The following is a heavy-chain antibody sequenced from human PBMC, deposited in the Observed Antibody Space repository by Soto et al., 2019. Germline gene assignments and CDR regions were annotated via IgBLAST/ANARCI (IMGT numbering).Heavy chain of an antibody. D-gene: IGHD3-3*01. J-gene: IGHJ4*02. V-gene: IGHV3-23*01. CDR1: GFTFSSYA. Sequence: GGSLRLSCAASGFTFSSYAMSWVRQAPGKGLEWVSAISGSGGSTYYADSVKGRLTISRDHSKNTLYLQMNSLRAEDTAVYYCAKRDPGRRFLEWLLDYWGQGTLVTVSS. CDR2: ISGSGGST. CDR3: AKRDPGRRFLEWLLDY.